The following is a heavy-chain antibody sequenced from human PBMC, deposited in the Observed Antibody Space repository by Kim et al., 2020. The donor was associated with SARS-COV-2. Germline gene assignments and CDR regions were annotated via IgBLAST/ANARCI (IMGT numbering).Heavy chain of an antibody. CDR2: ISGSGGST. J-gene: IGHJ6*02. V-gene: IGHV3-23*01. D-gene: IGHD5-18*01. Sequence: GGSLRLSCAASGFTFSSYAMSWVRQAPGKGLEWVSAISGSGGSTYYADSVKGRFTISRDNSKNTLYLQMNSLRAEDTAVYYCAKVTAMAHYYYYGMDVWGQGTTVTVSS. CDR3: AKVTAMAHYYYYGMDV. CDR1: GFTFSSYA.